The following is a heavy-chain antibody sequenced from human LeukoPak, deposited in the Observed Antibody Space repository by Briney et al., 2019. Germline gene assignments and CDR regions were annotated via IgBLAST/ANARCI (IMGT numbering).Heavy chain of an antibody. CDR1: GYTFTSYG. J-gene: IGHJ4*02. Sequence: ASVKVSCKASGYTFTSYGISWVRQAPGQGLEWMGWISAYNRNTNYAQKLQGRVTMTTDTSTSTAYMELRSLRSDDTAVYYCAREPRSGWAFDYWGQGTLVTVSS. CDR3: AREPRSGWAFDY. CDR2: ISAYNRNT. D-gene: IGHD6-19*01. V-gene: IGHV1-18*01.